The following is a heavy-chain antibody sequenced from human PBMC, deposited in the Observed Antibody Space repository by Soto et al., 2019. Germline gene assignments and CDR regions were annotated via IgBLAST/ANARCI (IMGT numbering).Heavy chain of an antibody. CDR1: GYTFTSYG. CDR3: ARGDIGTTVTPG. Sequence: QVQLVQSGAEVKKPASSVQVSCKASGYTFTSYGISWVRPAPGQGLEWMGWTSAYNGTTNSAQKLQGRVTMTTDTATSTAYMELTSLRSDNTAVYYCARGDIGTTVTPGWGQGTLGTVSS. D-gene: IGHD4-17*01. V-gene: IGHV1-18*01. J-gene: IGHJ4*02. CDR2: TSAYNGTT.